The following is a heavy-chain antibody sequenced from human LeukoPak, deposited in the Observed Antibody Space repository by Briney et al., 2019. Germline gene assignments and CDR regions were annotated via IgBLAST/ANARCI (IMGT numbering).Heavy chain of an antibody. D-gene: IGHD5-24*01. V-gene: IGHV4-59*04. J-gene: IGHJ4*02. CDR2: IHFSGNT. CDR3: ATRRDGYTYFDY. Sequence: SETLSLTCTVSGASISTYYWTWIRQPPGKGLEWIGHIHFSGNTYYIPSLKSRLTMSVDTSKNQFSLNLSSVTAADAAVYYCATRRDGYTYFDYWGQGTLVSVSS. CDR1: GASISTYY.